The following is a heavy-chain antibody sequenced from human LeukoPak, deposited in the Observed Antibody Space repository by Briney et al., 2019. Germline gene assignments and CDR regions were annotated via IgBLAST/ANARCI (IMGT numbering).Heavy chain of an antibody. CDR3: ARGYVSFDY. CDR2: INHSGST. V-gene: IGHV4-34*01. J-gene: IGHJ4*02. Sequence: SETLSLTCAVYGGSFSGYYWTWIRQPPGKGLEWIGEINHSGSTNYNPSLKSRVTISVDTSKNQFSLKLSSVTAADTAVYYCARGYVSFDYWGQGTLVTVSS. D-gene: IGHD3-16*01. CDR1: GGSFSGYY.